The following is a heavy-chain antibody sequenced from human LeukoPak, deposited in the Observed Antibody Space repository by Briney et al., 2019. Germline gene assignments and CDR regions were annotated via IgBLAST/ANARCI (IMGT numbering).Heavy chain of an antibody. J-gene: IGHJ6*03. CDR2: INPSGGST. D-gene: IGHD2-2*02. Sequence: ASVKVSCKASGYTFTSYYMHWVRQAPGQGLEWMGIINPSGGSTSYAQKFQGRVTMTRDMSTSTVYMELSSLRSEDTAVYYCARRQYCSSTSCYRSYMDVWGKGTTVTISS. CDR3: ARRQYCSSTSCYRSYMDV. V-gene: IGHV1-46*01. CDR1: GYTFTSYY.